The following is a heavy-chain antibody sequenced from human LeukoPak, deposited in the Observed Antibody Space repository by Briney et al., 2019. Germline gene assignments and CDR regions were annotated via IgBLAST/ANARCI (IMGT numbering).Heavy chain of an antibody. CDR2: IYYSGST. J-gene: IGHJ4*02. Sequence: PSETLSLTCTVSGGSISSSSYYWGWIRQPPGKGLEWIGSIYYSGSTNYNPSLKSRVTISVDTSKNQFSLKLSSVTAADTAVYYCARGHYYDSSGLNYWGQGTLVTVSS. D-gene: IGHD3-22*01. CDR1: GGSISSSSYY. V-gene: IGHV4-39*07. CDR3: ARGHYYDSSGLNY.